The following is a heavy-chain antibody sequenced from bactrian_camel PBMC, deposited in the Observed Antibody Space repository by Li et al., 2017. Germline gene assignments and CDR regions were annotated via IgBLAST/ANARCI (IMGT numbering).Heavy chain of an antibody. J-gene: IGHJ6*01. V-gene: IGHV3S53*01. Sequence: HVQLVESGGGSVQPGGSLKLSCVASERGLNRNCMGWFRQVPGKEREGVAAIDSDGSTSYADSVKGRFTISKDNAKNTLYLQMNSLKPEDTAMYYCAAFASTVVAGTQGRCADFGYWGQGTQVTVS. CDR1: ERGLNRNC. CDR3: AAFASTVVAGTQGRCADFGY. D-gene: IGHD6*01. CDR2: IDSDGST.